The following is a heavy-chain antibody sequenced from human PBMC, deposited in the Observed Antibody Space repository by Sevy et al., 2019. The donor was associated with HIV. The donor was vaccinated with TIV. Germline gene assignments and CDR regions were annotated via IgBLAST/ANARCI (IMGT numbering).Heavy chain of an antibody. CDR2: INVDGSGT. CDR1: GFTFSSYW. D-gene: IGHD3-9*01. V-gene: IGHV3-74*01. CDR3: ARDSVDTWTGGVDYEYGMDV. Sequence: GGSLRLSCAASGFTFSSYWMHWVRHAPGKGLLWVSRINVDGSGTICADSVKGRFTISRDNAKNTLYLHMTSLRAEDTAVYYCARDSVDTWTGGVDYEYGMDVWGLGTLVTVSS. J-gene: IGHJ6*02.